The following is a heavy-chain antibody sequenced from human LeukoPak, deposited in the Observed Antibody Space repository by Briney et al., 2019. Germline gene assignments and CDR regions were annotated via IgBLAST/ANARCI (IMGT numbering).Heavy chain of an antibody. CDR2: VDPEDGET. D-gene: IGHD2-2*01. Sequence: ATVKISCRVSGYTFTDYYMHWVQQAPGKGLEWMGLVDPEDGETIYAEKFQGRVTITAVTSTDTAYMELSSLRSEDTAVYYCATNPRYCSSTSCYFPWGQGTLVTVSS. V-gene: IGHV1-69-2*01. J-gene: IGHJ5*02. CDR3: ATNPRYCSSTSCYFP. CDR1: GYTFTDYY.